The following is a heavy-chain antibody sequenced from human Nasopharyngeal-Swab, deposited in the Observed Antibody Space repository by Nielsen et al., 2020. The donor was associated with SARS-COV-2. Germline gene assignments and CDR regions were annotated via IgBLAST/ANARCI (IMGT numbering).Heavy chain of an antibody. D-gene: IGHD3-10*01. CDR2: IDPNSGGT. J-gene: IGHJ4*02. CDR1: GYTFTDNF. Sequence: ASVKVSCKPSGYTFTDNFIHWVRQAPGLGLEWMGWIDPNSGGTNHVQKFQGRVTMTRDTSTSTAYMELSRLTSDDAAVYYCARERGGSGTYSIDYWGPGTLVIVSS. CDR3: ARERGGSGTYSIDY. V-gene: IGHV1-2*02.